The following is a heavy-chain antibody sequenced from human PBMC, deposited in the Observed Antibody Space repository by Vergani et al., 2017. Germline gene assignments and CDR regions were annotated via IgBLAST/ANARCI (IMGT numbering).Heavy chain of an antibody. CDR1: GFTFSSYW. Sequence: EVQLVESGGGLVQPGGSLRLSCAASGFTFSSYWMSWVRQAPGKGLEWVANIKQDGSEKYYVDSVKGRFTISRDNAKNSLYLQMNSLRAEDTAVYYCAREFGWITFGGVNDYWGQGTLVTVSS. J-gene: IGHJ4*02. CDR3: AREFGWITFGGVNDY. CDR2: IKQDGSEK. V-gene: IGHV3-7*01. D-gene: IGHD3-16*01.